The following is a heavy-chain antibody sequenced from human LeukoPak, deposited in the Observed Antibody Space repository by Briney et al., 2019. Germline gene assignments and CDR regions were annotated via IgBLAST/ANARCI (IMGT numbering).Heavy chain of an antibody. CDR1: GYTFTSYA. CDR3: ARVASGYSGDYYYYYMDV. V-gene: IGHV1-18*01. J-gene: IGHJ6*03. CDR2: ISAYNGNT. Sequence: ASVKVSCKASGYTFTSYAMNWVRQAPGQRLEWMGWISAYNGNTNYAQKLQGRVTMTTDTSTSTAYMELRSLRSDDTAVYYCARVASGYSGDYYYYYMDVWGKGTTVTVSS. D-gene: IGHD5-12*01.